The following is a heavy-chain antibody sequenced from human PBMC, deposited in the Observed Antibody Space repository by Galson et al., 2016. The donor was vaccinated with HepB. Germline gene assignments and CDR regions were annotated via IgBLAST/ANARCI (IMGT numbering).Heavy chain of an antibody. CDR2: IGWNSGNI. Sequence: SLRLSCAASGFTFKDYAMHWVRQAPGKGLEWVSGIGWNSGNIGYADSVKGRFTVSRDNAKKSLYLQMDSLSAEDTALYYCAKGQTSTRYGMDGWGKGTTVTVSS. D-gene: IGHD2-2*01. V-gene: IGHV3-9*01. CDR3: AKGQTSTRYGMDG. J-gene: IGHJ6*04. CDR1: GFTFKDYA.